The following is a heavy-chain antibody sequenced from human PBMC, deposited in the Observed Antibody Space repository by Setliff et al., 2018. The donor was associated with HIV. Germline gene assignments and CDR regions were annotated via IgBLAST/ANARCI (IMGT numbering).Heavy chain of an antibody. J-gene: IGHJ3*02. CDR3: ARDQGYGYGFYAFDI. CDR2: IYTSGST. D-gene: IGHD5-18*01. Sequence: SETLSLTCAVSGGSISSGSHYWSWIRQPAGKGLEWIGRIYTSGSTNYNPSLKSRVTISVDTSKNQFSLKLSSVTAADTAVYYCARDQGYGYGFYAFDIWGQGTMVTVS. V-gene: IGHV4-61*02. CDR1: GGSISSGSHY.